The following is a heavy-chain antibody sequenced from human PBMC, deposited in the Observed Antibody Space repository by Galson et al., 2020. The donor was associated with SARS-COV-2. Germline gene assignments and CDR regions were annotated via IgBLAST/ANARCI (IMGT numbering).Heavy chain of an antibody. V-gene: IGHV4-61*02. D-gene: IGHD6-25*01. Sequence: SETLSLTCTVAGDSKSSGNYDWSWIRQSAGMGLEWTGRVYSSGSTKYNPPRKSRVTISLDTSKNQFSLNVNYVTAEDTAGYYCARAGGSGYYVNYDSWGQGTLVAVSS. CDR3: ARAGGSGYYVNYDS. CDR1: GDSKSSGNYD. CDR2: VYSSGST. J-gene: IGHJ4*02.